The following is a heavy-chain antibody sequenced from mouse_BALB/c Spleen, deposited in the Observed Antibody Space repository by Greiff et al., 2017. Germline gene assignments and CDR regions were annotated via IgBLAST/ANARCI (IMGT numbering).Heavy chain of an antibody. Sequence: DVQLQESGPGLVKPSQSLSLTCSVTGYSITSGYYWNWIRQFPGNKLEWMGYISYDGSNNYNPSLKNRISITRDTSKNQFFLKLNSVTTEDTATYYCARGATVVGDYWGQGTTLTVSS. CDR1: GYSITSGYY. CDR2: ISYDGSN. J-gene: IGHJ2*01. V-gene: IGHV3-6*02. CDR3: ARGATVVGDY. D-gene: IGHD1-1*01.